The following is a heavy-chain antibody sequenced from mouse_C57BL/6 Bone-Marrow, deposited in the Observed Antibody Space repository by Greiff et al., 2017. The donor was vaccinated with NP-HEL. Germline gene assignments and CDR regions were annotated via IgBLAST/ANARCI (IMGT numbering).Heavy chain of an antibody. CDR1: GYTFTSYW. J-gene: IGHJ3*01. D-gene: IGHD3-2*02. CDR2: IDPSDSYT. V-gene: IGHV1-69*01. Sequence: VQLQQPGAELVMPGASVKLSCKASGYTFTSYWMHWVKQRPGQGLEWIGEIDPSDSYTNYNQKFKGKSTLTVDKSSSTAYMQLSSLTSEDSAVYYCARRELRLPFAYWGQGTLVTVSA. CDR3: ARRELRLPFAY.